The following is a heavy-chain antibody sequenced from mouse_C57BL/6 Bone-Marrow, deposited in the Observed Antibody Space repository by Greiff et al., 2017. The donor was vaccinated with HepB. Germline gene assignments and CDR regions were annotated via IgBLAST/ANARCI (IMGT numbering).Heavy chain of an antibody. Sequence: VHLVESGPGLVQPSQSLSITCTVSGFSLTSYGVHWVRQSPGKGLEWLGVIWRGGSTDYNAAFMSRLSITKDNSKSQVFFKMNSLQADDTAIYYCAKKGRGAHYFDYWGQGTTLTVSS. CDR2: IWRGGST. CDR1: GFSLTSYG. V-gene: IGHV2-5*01. J-gene: IGHJ2*01. CDR3: AKKGRGAHYFDY. D-gene: IGHD3-1*01.